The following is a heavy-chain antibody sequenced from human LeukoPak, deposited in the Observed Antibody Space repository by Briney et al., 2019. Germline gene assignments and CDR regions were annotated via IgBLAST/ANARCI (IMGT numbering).Heavy chain of an antibody. D-gene: IGHD4-17*01. CDR1: GFTFRSYA. CDR2: IINSGGST. J-gene: IGHJ4*02. Sequence: GRSLRLSCEASGFTFRSYAMSWVRQAPGKGLEWVSVIINSGGSTYYADSVKGRFTISRDNSKNTLYLQMNSLRAEDTAVYYCAKDIYGDYGGLDYWGQGTLVTVSS. V-gene: IGHV3-23*01. CDR3: AKDIYGDYGGLDY.